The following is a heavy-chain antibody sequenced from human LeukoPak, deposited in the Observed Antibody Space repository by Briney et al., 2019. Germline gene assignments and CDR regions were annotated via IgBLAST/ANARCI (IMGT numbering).Heavy chain of an antibody. CDR2: ISAYNGNT. V-gene: IGHV1-18*01. J-gene: IGHJ1*01. D-gene: IGHD5-24*01. CDR1: GYTFTSYG. Sequence: ASVKVSCKASGYTFTSYGISWVRQAPGQGLEWMGWISAYNGNTNYAQKLQGRVTMTTDTSTSTAYMELRSLRSDDTAVYYCARLSRDGYNELHLYFQHWGQGTLVTVSS. CDR3: ARLSRDGYNELHLYFQH.